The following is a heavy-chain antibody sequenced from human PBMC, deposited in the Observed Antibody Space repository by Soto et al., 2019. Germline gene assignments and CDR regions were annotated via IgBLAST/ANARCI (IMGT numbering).Heavy chain of an antibody. CDR1: GGTFSIYA. CDR2: IIPIFGTA. J-gene: IGHJ4*02. V-gene: IGHV1-69*13. D-gene: IGHD5-12*01. Sequence: SVKVSCKASGGTFSIYAISWVLQSPGQGLDWMGGIIPIFGTANYAQKFQGRVTITADESTSTAYMELSSLRSEDTAVYYCARHTGGYDISYFDYWGQGTLVTVSS. CDR3: ARHTGGYDISYFDY.